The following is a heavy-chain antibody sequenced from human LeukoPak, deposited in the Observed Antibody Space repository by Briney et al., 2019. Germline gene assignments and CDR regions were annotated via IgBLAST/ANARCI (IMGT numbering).Heavy chain of an antibody. D-gene: IGHD3-10*01. CDR3: ARVLVRGVIESCFDP. V-gene: IGHV3-21*01. Sequence: PGGSLRLSCAASGFTFGSYSMNWVRQAPGKGLEWVSPISSSSSYIYYADSVKGRFTISRDNAKNSLYLQMNSLRAEDTAVYYCARVLVRGVIESCFDPWGQGTLVTVSS. CDR2: ISSSSSYI. CDR1: GFTFGSYS. J-gene: IGHJ5*02.